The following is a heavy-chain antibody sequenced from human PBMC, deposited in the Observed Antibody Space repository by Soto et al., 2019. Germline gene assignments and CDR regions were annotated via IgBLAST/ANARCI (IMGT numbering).Heavy chain of an antibody. CDR2: IVPIFGTT. V-gene: IGHV1-69*12. CDR1: GGTFSNYA. J-gene: IGHJ6*02. Sequence: VQLVQSGAEMKKPGSSVKVSCKVSGGTFSNYAIDWVRLAPGHGHEWMGGIVPIFGTTYYTQKFQGRATIIADDSTTTAYLEMSSLRSEDTAIYYCARVEAVAGLYNYHGLDVWGQGTAVTVSS. CDR3: ARVEAVAGLYNYHGLDV. D-gene: IGHD6-19*01.